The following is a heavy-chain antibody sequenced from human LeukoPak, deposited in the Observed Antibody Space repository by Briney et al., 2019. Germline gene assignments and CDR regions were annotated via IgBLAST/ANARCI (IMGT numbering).Heavy chain of an antibody. CDR3: AREADCSGGSCYRGALDT. Sequence: PGGSLRLSCAASGFTFGTYGMHWVRQAPGKGLEWVAVIWYDGSNDYYADSVKGRFTISRDNSKTTLYLQMNSLRAEDTAVYYCAREADCSGGSCYRGALDTWGLGTLVTVSS. D-gene: IGHD2-15*01. CDR2: IWYDGSND. V-gene: IGHV3-33*01. J-gene: IGHJ1*01. CDR1: GFTFGTYG.